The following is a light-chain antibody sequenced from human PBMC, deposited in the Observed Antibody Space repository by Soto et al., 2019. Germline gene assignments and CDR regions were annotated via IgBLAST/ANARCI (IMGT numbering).Light chain of an antibody. CDR2: DAS. CDR1: QSLSSW. V-gene: IGKV1-5*01. Sequence: DIQMTQSPSTLSASVGDRVTITCRASQSLSSWLAWYQQKPGKAPKLLIYDASSLESGVPSRFSGSGSGTEFTLTISSLQPDDFATYYCQQYNSYSQTCGQGTKVEIK. J-gene: IGKJ1*01. CDR3: QQYNSYSQT.